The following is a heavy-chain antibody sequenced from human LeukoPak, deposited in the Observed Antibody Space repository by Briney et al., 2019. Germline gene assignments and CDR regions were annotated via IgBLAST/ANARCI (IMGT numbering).Heavy chain of an antibody. Sequence: GGSLRLSCEAFGFTFITYATSWVRQAPGKGLQWVSGISGTDSGTYYTDSVKGRFTISRDNSKNTVYLQIDSLRAEDTAVYYCAKCMSGSGVCLNFDSWGQGILVTVSS. D-gene: IGHD2-21*02. CDR3: AKCMSGSGVCLNFDS. J-gene: IGHJ4*02. CDR1: GFTFITYA. CDR2: ISGTDSGT. V-gene: IGHV3-23*01.